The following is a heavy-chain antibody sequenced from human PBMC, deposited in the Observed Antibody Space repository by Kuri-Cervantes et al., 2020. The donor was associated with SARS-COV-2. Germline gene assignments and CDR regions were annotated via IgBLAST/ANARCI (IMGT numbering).Heavy chain of an antibody. CDR3: ARDTGDDFDY. CDR2: ISSGSDYI. CDR1: GFTFRSYS. D-gene: IGHD3-10*01. J-gene: IGHJ4*02. V-gene: IGHV3-21*01. Sequence: ETLSLTCAASGFTFRSYSMIWVRQAPGKGLEWVSSISSGSDYIYYADSMKGRFTISRDNAKSSLFLQLTSLRAEDTAVYYCARDTGDDFDYWGQGTLVTVSS.